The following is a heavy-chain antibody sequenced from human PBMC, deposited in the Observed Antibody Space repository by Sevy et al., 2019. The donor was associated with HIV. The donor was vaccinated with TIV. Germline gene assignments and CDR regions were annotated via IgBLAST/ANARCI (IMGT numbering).Heavy chain of an antibody. CDR1: GFTFGDYR. CDR2: LKSDVYGGTV. D-gene: IGHD6-13*01. CDR3: TRWKAAQSIFDY. Sequence: GGSLRLSCTASGFTFGDYRMGWVRQAPGKGLEWVAFLKSDVYGGTVDHAASVRGRFVISRDDSKTIAYLQMNDLKTEDTGVYYCTRWKAAQSIFDYWGQGALVTVSS. V-gene: IGHV3-49*04. J-gene: IGHJ4*02.